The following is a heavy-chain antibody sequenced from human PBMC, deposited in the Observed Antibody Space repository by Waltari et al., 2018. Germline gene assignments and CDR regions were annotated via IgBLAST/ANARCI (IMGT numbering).Heavy chain of an antibody. V-gene: IGHV1-2*02. J-gene: IGHJ5*02. CDR2: TNPNSGGT. Sequence: QVQLVQSGAEVKKPGASVKVSCKASGYTFTGYYMHWVRQAPGQGLEWMVWTNPNSGGTNYAQKFQGRVTLTRDTSISTVYMELSGLRSDDTAVYYCARDLVPAASNWFDPWGQGTLLTVSS. D-gene: IGHD2-2*01. CDR3: ARDLVPAASNWFDP. CDR1: GYTFTGYY.